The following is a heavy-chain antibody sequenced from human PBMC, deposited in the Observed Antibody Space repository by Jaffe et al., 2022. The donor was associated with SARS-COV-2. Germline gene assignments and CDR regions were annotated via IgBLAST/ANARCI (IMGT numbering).Heavy chain of an antibody. Sequence: QVQLVQSGSELKKPGASVRVSCKASGYVFSHHALNWVRQAPGQGLEWMGWINTNTGNPTYAQGFTGRFVFSLDASVSTAYLQINSLRADDTAVYYCARDDFKPGGLVDGTLDQWGQGTLVTVSS. J-gene: IGHJ4*02. CDR3: ARDDFKPGGLVDGTLDQ. CDR2: INTNTGNP. D-gene: IGHD6-19*01. V-gene: IGHV7-4-1*02. CDR1: GYVFSHHA.